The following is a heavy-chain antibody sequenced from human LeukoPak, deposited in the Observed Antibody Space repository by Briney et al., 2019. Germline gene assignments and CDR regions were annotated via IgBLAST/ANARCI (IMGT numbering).Heavy chain of an antibody. V-gene: IGHV3-23*01. J-gene: IGHJ4*02. CDR2: ISLNGETT. CDR1: GFSVSSFG. CDR3: AQGFSSGWYPY. Sequence: GGSLRLSCAVSGFSVSSFGMSWVRQAPGKGLEWISAISLNGETTWYADSVKGRFTISRDNSKNTLYLQLTSPRAEDTAVYYCAQGFSSGWYPYWGQGSLVSVSS. D-gene: IGHD6-19*01.